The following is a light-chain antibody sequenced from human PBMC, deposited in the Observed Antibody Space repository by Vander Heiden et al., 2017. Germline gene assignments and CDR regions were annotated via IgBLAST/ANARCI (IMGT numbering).Light chain of an antibody. CDR1: LTVYTA. CDR2: DAS. V-gene: IGKV3-11*01. CDR3: HQSRNWPPT. Sequence: DTVLTQSPASPSLSPGERATLSCGASLTVYTALAWYQHRSGQPPRLLIFDASKRAAGIPVRFSGSGSGTDFTLSISSLQPEDSAIYYCHQSRNWPPTFGRGTKLEI. J-gene: IGKJ2*01.